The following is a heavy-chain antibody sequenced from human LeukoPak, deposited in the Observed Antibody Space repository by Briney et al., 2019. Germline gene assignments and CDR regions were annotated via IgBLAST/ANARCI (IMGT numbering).Heavy chain of an antibody. CDR1: GFTFSSYS. V-gene: IGHV3-48*01. Sequence: GGSLRLSCAASGFTFSSYSMIWVRQAPGKGLEWVSYISDSSHAIYHADSVKGRFTISRDNAKDSLYLQMNSLRAEDTAVYYCARVKVRSSSWYADYWGQGTLVTVSS. J-gene: IGHJ4*02. CDR3: ARVKVRSSSWYADY. D-gene: IGHD6-13*01. CDR2: ISDSSHAI.